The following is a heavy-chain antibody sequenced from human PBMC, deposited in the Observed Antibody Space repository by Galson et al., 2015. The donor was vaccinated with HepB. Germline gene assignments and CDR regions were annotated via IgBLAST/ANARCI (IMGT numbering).Heavy chain of an antibody. CDR1: GYTLTRYG. D-gene: IGHD3-16*01. CDR2: ISAYDGNT. V-gene: IGHV1-18*04. J-gene: IGHJ4*02. CDR3: ARDDQVVTSGGLTSAFDY. Sequence: SVKVSCKASGYTLTRYGISWVRQAPGQGLEWMGWISAYDGNTKYAQKLQGRVTMTTDTSTSTAYMEPRSLSSDDTALYYCARDDQVVTSGGLTSAFDYWGQGTLVTVSS.